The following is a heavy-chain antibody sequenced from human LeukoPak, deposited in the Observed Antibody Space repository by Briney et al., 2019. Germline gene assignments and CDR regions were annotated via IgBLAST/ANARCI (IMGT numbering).Heavy chain of an antibody. CDR1: GGSFSGYY. CDR3: ARGVEMATQSSAMDV. Sequence: SETLSLTCAVYGGSFSGYYWSWIRQPPGKGLEWMGEINHSGSTNDSPSLKSRVTISVDTSKNQFSLKLSSVTAADTAVYYCARGVEMATQSSAMDVWGQGTTVTVSS. CDR2: INHSGST. V-gene: IGHV4-34*01. D-gene: IGHD5-24*01. J-gene: IGHJ6*02.